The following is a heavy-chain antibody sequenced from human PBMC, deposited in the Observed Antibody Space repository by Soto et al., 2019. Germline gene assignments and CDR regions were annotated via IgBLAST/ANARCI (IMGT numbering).Heavy chain of an antibody. CDR1: GFSLTTSGVG. V-gene: IGHV2-5*02. Sequence: QITLKESGTTQVKSTQTLTLTCTFSGFSLTTSGVGVGWIRQPPGKALEWLALIYWDDDKRYSPSLKSRLTLTKDTSKKQVVLMMTNMDPVDTATYDCAHSLGEDWFDPWGQGTLVTVSS. D-gene: IGHD3-16*01. CDR3: AHSLGEDWFDP. J-gene: IGHJ5*02. CDR2: IYWDDDK.